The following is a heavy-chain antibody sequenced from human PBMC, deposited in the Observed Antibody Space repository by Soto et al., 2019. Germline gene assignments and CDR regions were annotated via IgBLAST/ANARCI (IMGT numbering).Heavy chain of an antibody. J-gene: IGHJ4*02. CDR1: GGSVNSRNW. CDR2: IFYTGGTT. D-gene: IGHD3-10*01. Sequence: QEQLQESGPGLVKPSGTLTLICAVSGGSVNSRNWWSWVRQSPTKGLEWIAEIFYTGGTTNYNPSLNGRVTISLDKSKNQFSLKLTSVTAADTAIYYCARGHYFDSGSFFVTRVPTYYFDNWGQGTLVTVSS. V-gene: IGHV4-4*02. CDR3: ARGHYFDSGSFFVTRVPTYYFDN.